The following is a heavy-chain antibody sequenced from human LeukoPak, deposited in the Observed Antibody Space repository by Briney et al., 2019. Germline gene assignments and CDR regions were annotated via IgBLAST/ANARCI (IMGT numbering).Heavy chain of an antibody. CDR2: INPNSGGT. CDR1: GYTFTGYY. J-gene: IGHJ4*02. V-gene: IGHV1-2*02. D-gene: IGHD1-14*01. Sequence: EASVKVSCKASGYTFTGYYIHWVRQAPGQGLEWMGWINPNSGGTKYAQKFQGRVTMTRDTSIGTAHMQLSRLRSDDTAVYYCAKATESHHNLDYWGQGTLVTVSS. CDR3: AKATESHHNLDY.